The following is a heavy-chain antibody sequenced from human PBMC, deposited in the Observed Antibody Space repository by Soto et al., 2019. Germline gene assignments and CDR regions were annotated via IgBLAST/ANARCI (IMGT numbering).Heavy chain of an antibody. CDR2: TNADGST. Sequence: EVQLVESGGGLIQRGGSLSLSCAASGLIVSVIDMSWVRQAPGKGLEWVAVTNADGSTDYADSVKGRFAISRDNSMNTMYLQMNSLRVEDTAMYYCAREGSQTGIKGGGWFDPWGQGTLVTVSS. D-gene: IGHD3-10*01. CDR3: AREGSQTGIKGGGWFDP. J-gene: IGHJ5*02. V-gene: IGHV3-53*01. CDR1: GLIVSVID.